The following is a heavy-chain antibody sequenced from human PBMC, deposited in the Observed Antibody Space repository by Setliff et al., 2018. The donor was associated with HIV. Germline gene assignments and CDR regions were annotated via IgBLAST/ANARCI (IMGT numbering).Heavy chain of an antibody. Sequence: SETLSPTCAVSGGSISSDTWWTWVRQPPGKGLEWIGEIYHSEYTNYNASLKSRVSMSVDKSKNQFSLKLTSVTAADTAVYYCARGHCSGTNCYGVDYYGMDVWGQGTTVTVSS. D-gene: IGHD2-2*01. CDR3: ARGHCSGTNCYGVDYYGMDV. CDR1: GGSISSDTW. J-gene: IGHJ6*02. CDR2: IYHSEYT. V-gene: IGHV4-4*02.